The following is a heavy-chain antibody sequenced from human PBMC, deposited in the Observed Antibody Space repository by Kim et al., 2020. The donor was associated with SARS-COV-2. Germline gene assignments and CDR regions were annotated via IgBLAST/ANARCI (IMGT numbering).Heavy chain of an antibody. CDR2: TYYRSKWFS. CDR3: ARDFAYFMDV. J-gene: IGHJ6*03. Sequence: SQTLSLTCAISGDSVSNTQVAWNWVRQSPSRGLEWLGRTYYRSKWFSDHALSVQSRITINPDTSRNQFSLQLNSVTPEDTAVYYCARDFAYFMDVWDKGTTVTVSS. V-gene: IGHV6-1*01. CDR1: GDSVSNTQVA.